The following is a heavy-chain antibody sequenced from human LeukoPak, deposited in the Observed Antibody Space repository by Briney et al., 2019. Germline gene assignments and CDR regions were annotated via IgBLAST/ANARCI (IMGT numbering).Heavy chain of an antibody. J-gene: IGHJ4*02. D-gene: IGHD2-15*01. CDR3: ARGAWATRLGS. Sequence: SETLSLTCAVSGDSLNSYYLSWVRQPPGEGLEWIGEIYESGTTEYNPSLKSRVTISMVPSKQQFSLSLSSVTAADTAVYYCARGAWATRLGSWGLGTPVIVSS. CDR2: IYESGTT. CDR1: GDSLNSYY. V-gene: IGHV4-34*01.